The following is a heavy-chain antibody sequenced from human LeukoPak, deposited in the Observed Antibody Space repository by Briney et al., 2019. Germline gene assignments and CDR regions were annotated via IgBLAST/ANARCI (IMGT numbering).Heavy chain of an antibody. V-gene: IGHV3-74*01. D-gene: IGHD2-21*02. CDR3: ARGLVVTGYYGLDA. CDR2: IRPDGSSS. Sequence: PGGSLRLSCAASGFTFSSYWMHWVRQAPGKGLVWVSRIRPDGSSSSNADSVKGRFTISRDSAKNTLYLRMNSLRAEDTAVYYCARGLVVTGYYGLDAWGQGTTVTVSS. J-gene: IGHJ6*02. CDR1: GFTFSSYW.